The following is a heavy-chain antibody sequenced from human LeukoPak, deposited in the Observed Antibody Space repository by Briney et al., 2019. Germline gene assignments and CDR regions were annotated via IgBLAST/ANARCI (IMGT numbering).Heavy chain of an antibody. J-gene: IGHJ6*03. CDR2: IYHSGST. CDR3: ARVAQQLVDGTHYYYYMDV. D-gene: IGHD6-13*01. Sequence: SETLSLTCTVSGYSISSDYWGWIRQPPGKGLEWIGSIYHSGSTYYNPSLKSRVTISADTSKNQFSLKLRSVTAADTAVYYCARVAQQLVDGTHYYYYMDVWGKGTTVTVSS. V-gene: IGHV4-38-2*02. CDR1: GYSISSDY.